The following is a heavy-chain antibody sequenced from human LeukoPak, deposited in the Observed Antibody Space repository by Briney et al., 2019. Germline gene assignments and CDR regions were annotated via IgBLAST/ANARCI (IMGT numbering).Heavy chain of an antibody. J-gene: IGHJ4*02. D-gene: IGHD6-13*01. Sequence: SETLSLTCAVYGGSFSGYYWSWIRQPPGKGLEWIGEINHSGSTNYNPSLKSRVTISVDTSKNQFSLKLSSVTAADTAVYYCARGTAAAGWPFDYWGQGTLATVSS. CDR2: INHSGST. CDR1: GGSFSGYY. V-gene: IGHV4-34*01. CDR3: ARGTAAAGWPFDY.